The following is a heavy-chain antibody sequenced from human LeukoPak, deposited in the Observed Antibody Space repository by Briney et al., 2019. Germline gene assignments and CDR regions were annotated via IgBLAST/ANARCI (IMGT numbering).Heavy chain of an antibody. Sequence: QRGWLIRFCCASCGSSCSSYDRRGRRPPAGEGLGWVSTIGSGGDTYYADSVKGRFTISRENAKNSLYLQMNSLRGGDTAVYYCAREEYIGGNYRPYGMDVCGEGATVSVSS. J-gene: IGHJ6*04. V-gene: IGHV3-13*01. D-gene: IGHD4-23*01. CDR2: IGSGGDT. CDR1: GSSCSSYD. CDR3: AREEYIGGNYRPYGMDV.